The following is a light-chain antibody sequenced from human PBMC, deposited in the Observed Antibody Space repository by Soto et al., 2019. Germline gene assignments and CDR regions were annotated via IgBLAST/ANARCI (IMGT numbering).Light chain of an antibody. CDR2: EDD. CDR1: SGTIASNY. CDR3: QSYASDTVI. J-gene: IGLJ2*01. V-gene: IGLV6-57*01. Sequence: NFMLTQPHAMSESPGTTVTISCTRSSGTIASNYVYWYQQRPDSSPTIVIYEDDQRSSGVPDRFSGSIDRSSNSASLTISGLKSEYEADYYCQSYASDTVIFGGGTKLTVL.